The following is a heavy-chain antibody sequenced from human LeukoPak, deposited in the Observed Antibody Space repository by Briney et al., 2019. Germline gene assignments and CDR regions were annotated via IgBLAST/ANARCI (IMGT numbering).Heavy chain of an antibody. V-gene: IGHV3-21*01. J-gene: IGHJ5*02. CDR2: ISSSTIYI. D-gene: IGHD1-7*01. Sequence: GGSLRLSCAASGFTFSNYSMNWIRQAPGKGLEWVSSISSSTIYIYYADSVKGRFTISRDNAKNSLYLQMNGLRAEDTAVYYCARNPFKLVLLDPWGQGTLVTVSS. CDR1: GFTFSNYS. CDR3: ARNPFKLVLLDP.